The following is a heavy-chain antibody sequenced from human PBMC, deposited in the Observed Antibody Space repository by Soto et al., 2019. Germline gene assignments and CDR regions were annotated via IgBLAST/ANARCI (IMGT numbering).Heavy chain of an antibody. CDR2: IKADGSS. V-gene: IGHV3-74*01. CDR1: GFTFSSYW. CDR3: ARGIRNYDGTDV. J-gene: IGHJ6*02. Sequence: EVQLVESGGGLVQPGGSLRLSCAASGFTFSSYWMHWVRQAPGKGLVWISRIKADGSSYYADSVRGRFTISRDNAKNTLYLQMNSLRDEDTAVYYCARGIRNYDGTDVWGQGTTVSVSS. D-gene: IGHD5-18*01.